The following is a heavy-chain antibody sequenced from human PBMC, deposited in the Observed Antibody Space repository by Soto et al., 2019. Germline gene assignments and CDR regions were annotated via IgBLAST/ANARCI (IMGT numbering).Heavy chain of an antibody. CDR2: ISSSGVGT. CDR1: GFTFSSYA. Sequence: EVQLLESGGGLVQPGGSLRLSCAASGFTFSSYAMSWVRQAPGQGLEWVSAISSSGVGTYYADSVKGRFTISRDNSKNTLYLQMNSLRAEDTAVYYCAKDRSNYYFDYWGQGTLVTVSS. J-gene: IGHJ4*02. CDR3: AKDRSNYYFDY. V-gene: IGHV3-23*01. D-gene: IGHD1-26*01.